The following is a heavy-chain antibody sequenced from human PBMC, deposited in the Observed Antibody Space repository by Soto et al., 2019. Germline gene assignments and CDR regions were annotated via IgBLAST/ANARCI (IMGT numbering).Heavy chain of an antibody. CDR2: ISSNGGST. J-gene: IGHJ6*02. D-gene: IGHD6-13*01. Sequence: GGSLRLSCSASGFTFSSYAMHWVRQAPGKGLEYVSAISSNGGSTYYADSVKGRFTISRDNSKNTLYLQMSSLRAEDTAVYYCVTMYGSSWDYYYYGMDVWGQGTTVTVSS. CDR3: VTMYGSSWDYYYYGMDV. V-gene: IGHV3-64D*06. CDR1: GFTFSSYA.